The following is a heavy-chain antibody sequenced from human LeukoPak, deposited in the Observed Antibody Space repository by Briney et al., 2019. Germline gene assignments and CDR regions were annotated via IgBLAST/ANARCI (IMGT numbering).Heavy chain of an antibody. CDR3: ARGPLYEYGSGTFVN. V-gene: IGHV4-59*01. CDR1: GGSITTFL. J-gene: IGHJ4*02. CDR2: IYYSGST. D-gene: IGHD3-10*01. Sequence: SETLSLTCSVSGGSITTFLWNWIRQPPGKGLEWIGSIYYSGSTHYNPSLKSRVTVSQDTSRNRVSLRLTSVTAADTAVYYCARGPLYEYGSGTFVNWGQGTLVTVSS.